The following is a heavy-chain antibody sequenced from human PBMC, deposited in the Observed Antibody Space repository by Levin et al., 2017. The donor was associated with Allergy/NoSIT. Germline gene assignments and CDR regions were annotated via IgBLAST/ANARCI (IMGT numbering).Heavy chain of an antibody. CDR1: GFTLSGHW. Sequence: GGSLRLSCAASGFTLSGHWMHWVRQAPGKGLEWVANINKDGSGKNYVDSVRGRFTISRDNVQNSLYLQMDSLRADDTAVYYCARDSQWTSDYWGQGTLVTVSS. CDR3: ARDSQWTSDY. J-gene: IGHJ4*02. D-gene: IGHD6-19*01. CDR2: INKDGSGK. V-gene: IGHV3-7*04.